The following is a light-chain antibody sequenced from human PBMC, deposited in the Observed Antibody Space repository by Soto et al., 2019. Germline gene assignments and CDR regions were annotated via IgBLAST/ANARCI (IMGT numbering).Light chain of an antibody. CDR3: QHSNSYSEA. Sequence: DLQMTQSPSTLAGSVEDRVTITCRASQTISSWLAWYQQKPGKAPKILIYKASTLKSGVPSRFSGSGSGTECTITISSLQKDDGATYYCQHSNSYSEAFGQGTKVDIK. V-gene: IGKV1-5*03. CDR2: KAS. CDR1: QTISSW. J-gene: IGKJ1*01.